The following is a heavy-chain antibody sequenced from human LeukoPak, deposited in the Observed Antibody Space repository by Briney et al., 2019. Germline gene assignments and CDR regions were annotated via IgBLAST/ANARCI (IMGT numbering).Heavy chain of an antibody. CDR3: ARDLLRWFGELLRESFDI. V-gene: IGHV3-11*04. D-gene: IGHD3-10*01. Sequence: GGSPRLSCAASGVTFSDYYMSWIRQAPGKGLEWVSYIRSSGSTIYYADSVKGRFTISRDNAKNSLYLQMNSLRAEDTAVYYCARDLLRWFGELLRESFDIWGQGTMVTVSS. CDR1: GVTFSDYY. CDR2: IRSSGSTI. J-gene: IGHJ3*02.